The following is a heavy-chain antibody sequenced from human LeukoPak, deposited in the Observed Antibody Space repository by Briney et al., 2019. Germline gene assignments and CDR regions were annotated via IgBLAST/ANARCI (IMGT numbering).Heavy chain of an antibody. V-gene: IGHV3-53*01. D-gene: IGHD6-6*01. CDR1: GFLVSSNY. CDR2: IYPDGNT. J-gene: IGHJ5*02. CDR3: ARWAARPGWFDP. Sequence: GGSLRLSCAASGFLVSSNYMSWVRQAPGKGLEWISAIYPDGNTYYAGSVKGRFTISRDKSKNTLFLQMNSLRAEDTAVYYCARWAARPGWFDPWGQGTLVTVSS.